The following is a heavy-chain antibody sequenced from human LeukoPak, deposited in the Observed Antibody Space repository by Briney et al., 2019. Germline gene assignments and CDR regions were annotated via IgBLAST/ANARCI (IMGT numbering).Heavy chain of an antibody. V-gene: IGHV3-7*01. CDR3: ARDDHWGWDK. Sequence: SGGSLRLSCAASGFSFSEIWMSWVRQAPGKGPEWVANIRPDGNVAFHVDFVEGRFSISRDNAKSTLYLQMNGLRVEDTALYYCARDDHWGWDKWGRGTLVTVSS. D-gene: IGHD7-27*01. J-gene: IGHJ4*02. CDR1: GFSFSEIW. CDR2: IRPDGNVA.